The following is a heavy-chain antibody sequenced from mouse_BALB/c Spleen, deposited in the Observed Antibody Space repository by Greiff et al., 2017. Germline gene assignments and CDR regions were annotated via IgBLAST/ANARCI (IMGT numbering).Heavy chain of an antibody. CDR3: TRPYRYDGNFDY. V-gene: IGHV6-6*02. J-gene: IGHJ2*01. CDR1: GFTFSNYW. CDR2: IRLKSNNYAT. D-gene: IGHD2-14*01. Sequence: EVKLVESGGGLVQPGGSMKLSCVASGFTFSNYWMNWVRQSPEKGLEWVAEIRLKSNNYATHYAESVKGRFTISRDDSKSSVYLQMNNLRAEDTGIYYCTRPYRYDGNFDYWGQGTTLTVSS.